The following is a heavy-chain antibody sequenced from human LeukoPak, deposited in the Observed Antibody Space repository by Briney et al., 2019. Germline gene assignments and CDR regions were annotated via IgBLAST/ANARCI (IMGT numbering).Heavy chain of an antibody. Sequence: NTGGSLRLSCAASGFTFSSYSMKWVRQAPGKGLEWVSSISSSSSYIYYADSVKGRFTISRDNAKNSLYLQMNSLRAEDTAVYYCARDLSWLGYDSSGYYSDAFDIWGQGTMVTVSS. CDR3: ARDLSWLGYDSSGYYSDAFDI. D-gene: IGHD3-22*01. V-gene: IGHV3-21*01. CDR1: GFTFSSYS. J-gene: IGHJ3*02. CDR2: ISSSSSYI.